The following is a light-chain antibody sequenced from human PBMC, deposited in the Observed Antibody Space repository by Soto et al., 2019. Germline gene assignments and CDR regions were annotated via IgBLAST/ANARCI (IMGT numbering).Light chain of an antibody. V-gene: IGLV2-14*01. Sequence: QSALTQPASVSGSPGQSITISCTGTSSDVGGYNFVSWYQQHPGKAPKLMIYEVSNRPSGVSNRFSGSNSGNTASLTISGLPADAEADYSGKSYPISATMVFGGGTQVTVL. CDR2: EVS. CDR1: SSDVGGYNF. CDR3: KSYPISATMV. J-gene: IGLJ2*01.